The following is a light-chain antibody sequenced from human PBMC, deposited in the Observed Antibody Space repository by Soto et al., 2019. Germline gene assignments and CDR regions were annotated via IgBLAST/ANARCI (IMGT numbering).Light chain of an antibody. CDR3: SSYAGSNNLV. Sequence: QSALTQPPSASGSPGQSVTISCTGTSSDVGGYNYVSWYQQHPGKAHKLMMYEVSKRPSGVPDRFSGSKSGNTASLTVSGLQAEDEADYYCSSYAGSNNLVFGGGTKLTVL. CDR2: EVS. V-gene: IGLV2-8*01. CDR1: SSDVGGYNY. J-gene: IGLJ2*01.